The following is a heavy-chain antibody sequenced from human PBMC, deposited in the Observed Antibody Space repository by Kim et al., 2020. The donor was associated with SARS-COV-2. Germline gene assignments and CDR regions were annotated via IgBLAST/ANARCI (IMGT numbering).Heavy chain of an antibody. CDR3: AGGRSSSSNLLHY. J-gene: IGHJ4*02. V-gene: IGHV4-34*01. CDR1: GGSFSGYY. Sequence: SETLSLTCAVYGGSFSGYYWSWIRQPPGKGLEWIGEINHSGSTNYNPSLKSRVTISVDTSKRQFSLMLTSVTAADTAVYYCAGGRSSSSNLLHYWDQGTLVTVSS. CDR2: INHSGST. D-gene: IGHD6-6*01.